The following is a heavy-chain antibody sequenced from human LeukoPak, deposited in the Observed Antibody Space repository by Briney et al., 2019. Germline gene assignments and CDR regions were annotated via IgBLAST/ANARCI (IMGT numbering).Heavy chain of an antibody. J-gene: IGHJ4*02. D-gene: IGHD3-9*01. CDR1: GASMSDYY. CDR3: VRRVRYFGQNDY. V-gene: IGHV4-59*08. Sequence: SETQSLTCTVSGASMSDYYWSWIRQPPGKGLEWIGYIYYTGSTNYNPSLKSRVTMSVDTSKNQISLKLSSVTAADSAVYYCVRRVRYFGQNDYWGQGTLVTVSS. CDR2: IYYTGST.